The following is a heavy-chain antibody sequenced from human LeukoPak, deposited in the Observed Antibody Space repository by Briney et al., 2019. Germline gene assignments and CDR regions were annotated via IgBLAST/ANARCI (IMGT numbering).Heavy chain of an antibody. CDR3: ARYGSGSYYNDPFDY. CDR1: GFTFSSYA. V-gene: IGHV3-74*01. Sequence: GGSLRLSCSASGFTFSSYAMHWVRQAPGKGLVWVSRINTDGSSTSYADSVKGRFTISRDNAKNTLYLQMNSLRAEDTAVYYCARYGSGSYYNDPFDYWGQGTLVTVSS. J-gene: IGHJ4*02. CDR2: INTDGSST. D-gene: IGHD3-10*01.